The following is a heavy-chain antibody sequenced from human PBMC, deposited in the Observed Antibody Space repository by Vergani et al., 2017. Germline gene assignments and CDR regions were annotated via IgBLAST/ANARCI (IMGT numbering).Heavy chain of an antibody. CDR2: ISWNSGSI. D-gene: IGHD6-6*01. J-gene: IGHJ6*03. Sequence: EVQLVESGGGLVQPGRSLRLSCAASGFTFDDYAMHWVRQAPGKGLEGVSGISWNSGSIGYADSVKGRFTISRENAKNSLYLQMNSLRAEDTALYYCAKTPRHSSSNLSFYYYTAVWSKGTTVTVSS. CDR1: GFTFDDYA. CDR3: AKTPRHSSSNLSFYYYTAV. V-gene: IGHV3-9*01.